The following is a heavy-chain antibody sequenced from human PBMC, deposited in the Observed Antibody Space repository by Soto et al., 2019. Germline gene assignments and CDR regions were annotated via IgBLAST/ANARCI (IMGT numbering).Heavy chain of an antibody. D-gene: IGHD1-26*01. CDR1: GYSFSNYW. Sequence: GESLEISCQTSGYSFSNYWIGWVRQMPGKGLEWMGILFPGDSDTKYSPSFQGHVTISVDKSITTAYLLFTSLKASDTAIYFCARLPNLYSPYFDFWGQGTLVTVS. J-gene: IGHJ4*02. CDR2: LFPGDSDT. V-gene: IGHV5-51*01. CDR3: ARLPNLYSPYFDF.